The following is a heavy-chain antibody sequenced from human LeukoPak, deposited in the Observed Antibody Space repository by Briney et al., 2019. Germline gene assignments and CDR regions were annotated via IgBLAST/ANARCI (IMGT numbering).Heavy chain of an antibody. V-gene: IGHV4-4*02. D-gene: IGHD1-14*01. J-gene: IGHJ4*02. Sequence: RPSETLSLTCTVSLDSTTSNFWSWVRQPPGKGLEWIGEIYRSGSPNYNPSLQSRVTISINRSRNQIVLELSSVTAADTAVYYCAREILGGFNPGAYWGQGTLVTVSS. CDR2: IYRSGSP. CDR1: LDSTTSNF. CDR3: AREILGGFNPGAY.